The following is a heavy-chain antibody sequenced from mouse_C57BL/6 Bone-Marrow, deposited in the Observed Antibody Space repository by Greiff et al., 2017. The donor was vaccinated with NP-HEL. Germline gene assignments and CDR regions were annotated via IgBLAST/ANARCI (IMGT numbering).Heavy chain of an antibody. CDR1: GFTFSSYG. D-gene: IGHD2-4*01. CDR3: ARQYYDYDGFAY. Sequence: EVHLVESGGDLVKPGGSLKLSCAASGFTFSSYGMSWVRQTPDKRLEWVATISSGGSYTYYPDSVKGRFTISRDNAKNTLYLQMSSLKSEDTAMYYCARQYYDYDGFAYWGQGTLVTVSA. CDR2: ISSGGSYT. J-gene: IGHJ3*01. V-gene: IGHV5-6*01.